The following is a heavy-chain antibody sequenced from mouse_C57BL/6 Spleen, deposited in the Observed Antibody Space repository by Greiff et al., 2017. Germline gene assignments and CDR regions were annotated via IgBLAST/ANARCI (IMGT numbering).Heavy chain of an antibody. Sequence: QVQLQQPGAELVKPGASVKLSCKASGYTFTSYWMHWVKQRPGQGLEWIGMIHPNSGSTNYNEKFKSKATMTVDKSSSTAYMQLSSLTSEDAAVYYCARSPYGPYFDYWGQGTTLTVSS. CDR3: ARSPYGPYFDY. CDR1: GYTFTSYW. CDR2: IHPNSGST. V-gene: IGHV1-64*01. J-gene: IGHJ2*01. D-gene: IGHD1-1*01.